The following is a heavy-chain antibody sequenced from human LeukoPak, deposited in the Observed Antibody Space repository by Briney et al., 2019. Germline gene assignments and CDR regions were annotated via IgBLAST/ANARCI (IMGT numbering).Heavy chain of an antibody. V-gene: IGHV1-69*05. J-gene: IGHJ3*02. Sequence: GASVKVSCKASGGTFSSYAISWVRQAPGQGLEWMGGIIPIFGTANYAQKFQGRVTITTDESTSTAYMELSSLRSEDTAVYYCARGVAAARGEAFDIWGQGTMVTVSS. D-gene: IGHD6-13*01. CDR1: GGTFSSYA. CDR3: ARGVAAARGEAFDI. CDR2: IIPIFGTA.